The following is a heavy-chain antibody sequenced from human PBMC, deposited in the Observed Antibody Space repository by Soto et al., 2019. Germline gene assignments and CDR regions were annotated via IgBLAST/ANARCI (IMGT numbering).Heavy chain of an antibody. D-gene: IGHD5-12*01. CDR3: AHKDIVATAFDY. CDR1: GFSLSTSGVG. CDR2: IFWDDDK. J-gene: IGHJ4*02. Sequence: QITLKESGPTLVKPTQTLTLTCTFSGFSLSTSGVGVGWIRQPPGKALEWLALIFWDDDKRCSPSLKSRLTITKDTSKNPVVLTMTNMDPVDTATYYCAHKDIVATAFDYWGQGTLVTVSS. V-gene: IGHV2-5*02.